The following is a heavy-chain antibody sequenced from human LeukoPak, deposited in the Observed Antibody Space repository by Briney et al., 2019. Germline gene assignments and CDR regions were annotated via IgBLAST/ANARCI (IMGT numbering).Heavy chain of an antibody. CDR1: LFTLSSYV. CDR3: AKDSSSWYYDY. D-gene: IGHD6-13*01. V-gene: IGHV3-23*01. CDR2: ISGSGGST. J-gene: IGHJ4*02. Sequence: GGSLRLSCVASLFTLSSYVMSWVRPAPGRGLEWVSAISGSGGSTYYADSVKGRFTISRDNSKNTLYQQMNSLRAEDTAVYYCAKDSSSWYYDYWGQGTLVTVSS.